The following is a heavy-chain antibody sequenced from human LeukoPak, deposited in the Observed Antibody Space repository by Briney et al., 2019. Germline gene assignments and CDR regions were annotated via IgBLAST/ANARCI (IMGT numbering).Heavy chain of an antibody. V-gene: IGHV1-69*01. CDR3: ARTRSTIFGVDITSGYFYYMDV. D-gene: IGHD3-3*01. CDR1: GGTFSSYA. J-gene: IGHJ6*03. CDR2: IIPIFGTT. Sequence: WASVTVSCKASGGTFSSYAISWVRQAPGQGPEWMGGIIPIFGTTNYAQKFQGRVTITADELTSTAYMDLSSLISEDTAVYYCARTRSTIFGVDITSGYFYYMDVWGKGTTVTVSS.